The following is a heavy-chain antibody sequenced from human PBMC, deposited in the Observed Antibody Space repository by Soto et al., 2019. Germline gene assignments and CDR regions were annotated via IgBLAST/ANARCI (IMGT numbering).Heavy chain of an antibody. CDR3: ARGRYTNLVYYLDY. J-gene: IGHJ4*02. CDR2: VYDSGST. D-gene: IGHD2-2*02. CDR1: GASISSAY. Sequence: PSETLSLTCSVSGASISSAYWTWIRQTPGKGLEWIASVYDSGSTYYNPSLTSRVTVSVDTSKTQISLKVTSVTAADTAIYSCARGRYTNLVYYLDYWGPGTLVTVS. V-gene: IGHV4-59*01.